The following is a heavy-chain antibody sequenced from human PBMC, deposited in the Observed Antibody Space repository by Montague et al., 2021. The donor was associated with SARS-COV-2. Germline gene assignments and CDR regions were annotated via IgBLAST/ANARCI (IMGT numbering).Heavy chain of an antibody. CDR3: ARDYPRCDILTVYYYYMDV. CDR1: GFTFSSYG. Sequence: SLRLSCAASGFTFSSYGMHWVRQAPGKGLEWVSVIWSDGSNKYYADSVKGRFTISRDNSKDTLYLQMNSLRAEDTAVYYCARDYPRCDILTVYYYYMDVWGKGTTVTVSS. CDR2: IWSDGSNK. D-gene: IGHD3-9*01. J-gene: IGHJ6*03. V-gene: IGHV3-33*01.